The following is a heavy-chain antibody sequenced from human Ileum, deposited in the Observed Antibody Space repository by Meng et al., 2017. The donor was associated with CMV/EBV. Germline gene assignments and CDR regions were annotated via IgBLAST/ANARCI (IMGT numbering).Heavy chain of an antibody. D-gene: IGHD6-19*01. Sequence: QGQLRQSRTERKQPGALVTVPCKASGYMFTNYGISWVRQAPGEGLEWMGWISAHNQITDFPQKFRGRVTMSVDTSKNQFSLSLASVTAADTAIYFCAREESVGIAVTGTFDYWGQGILVTVSS. CDR1: GYMFTNYG. J-gene: IGHJ4*02. CDR3: AREESVGIAVTGTFDY. V-gene: IGHV1-18*01. CDR2: ISAHNQIT.